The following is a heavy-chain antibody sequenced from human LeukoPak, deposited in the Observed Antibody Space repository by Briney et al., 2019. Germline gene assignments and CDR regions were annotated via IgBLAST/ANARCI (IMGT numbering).Heavy chain of an antibody. CDR3: AREKFPLAVAGIVYYYYYMDV. D-gene: IGHD6-19*01. V-gene: IGHV1-18*01. CDR1: GYTFGNYG. J-gene: IGHJ6*03. Sequence: ASVKVSCKAAGYTFGNYGIKWVRQAPGQGLEWVGWISGFNGNTNYAQNFHDRVTMTTDTSTTTAYMELRNLRSDDTAVYYCAREKFPLAVAGIVYYYYYMDVWGKGTTVTVSS. CDR2: ISGFNGNT.